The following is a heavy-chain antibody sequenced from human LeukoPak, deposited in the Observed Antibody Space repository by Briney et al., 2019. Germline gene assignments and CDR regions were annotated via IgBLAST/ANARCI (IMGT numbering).Heavy chain of an antibody. CDR3: ARDRPDYYDSSGYYRDNFDY. D-gene: IGHD3-22*01. J-gene: IGHJ4*02. V-gene: IGHV1-18*01. CDR1: GYTFTSYG. CDR2: ISAYNGNT. Sequence: ASVKVSCKASGYTFTSYGISWVRQAPGQRLEWMGWISAYNGNTNYAQKLQGRVTMTTDTSTSTAYMELRSLRSDDTAVHYCARDRPDYYDSSGYYRDNFDYWGQGTLVTVSS.